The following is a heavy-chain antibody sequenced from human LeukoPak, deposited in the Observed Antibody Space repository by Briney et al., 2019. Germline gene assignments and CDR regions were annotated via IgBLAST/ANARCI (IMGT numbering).Heavy chain of an antibody. Sequence: ASVKVSCKASGYTFTDYYMDWVRQAPGQGLEWMGWINPNSGGTKYAQKFQGRVTMTRDTSVSTAYMELSRLRSDDTAVYYCAREEVSFDMWGQGTMVTVSS. CDR3: AREEVSFDM. J-gene: IGHJ3*02. D-gene: IGHD1-14*01. CDR2: INPNSGGT. V-gene: IGHV1-2*02. CDR1: GYTFTDYY.